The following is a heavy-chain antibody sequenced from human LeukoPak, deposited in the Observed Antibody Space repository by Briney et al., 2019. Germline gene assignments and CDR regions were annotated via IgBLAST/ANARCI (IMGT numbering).Heavy chain of an antibody. V-gene: IGHV1-58*01. CDR1: GFTFTSSA. Sequence: ASVKVSCKASGFTFTSSAVQWVRQARGQRLEWIGWIVVGSGNTNYAQKFQERVTITRDMSTSTAYMELSSLRSEDTAVYYCARIPTYYYDSSGYPGWFDPWGQGTLVTVSS. D-gene: IGHD3-22*01. CDR3: ARIPTYYYDSSGYPGWFDP. J-gene: IGHJ5*02. CDR2: IVVGSGNT.